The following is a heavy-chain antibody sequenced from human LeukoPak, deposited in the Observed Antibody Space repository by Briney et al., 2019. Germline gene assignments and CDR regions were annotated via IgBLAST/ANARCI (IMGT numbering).Heavy chain of an antibody. CDR2: ISGSGGST. CDR3: AKDGEYYDSSGYSDY. D-gene: IGHD3-22*01. V-gene: IGHV3-23*01. Sequence: GGSLRLSCAASGFXFSSYAMSWVRQAPGKGLEWVSAISGSGGSTYYADSVKGRFAISRDNSKNTLYLQMNSLRAEDTAVYYCAKDGEYYDSSGYSDYWGQGTLVTVSS. CDR1: GFXFSSYA. J-gene: IGHJ4*02.